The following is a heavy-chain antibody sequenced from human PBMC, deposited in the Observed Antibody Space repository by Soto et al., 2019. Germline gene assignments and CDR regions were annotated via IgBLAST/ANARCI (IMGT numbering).Heavy chain of an antibody. CDR3: ARVAHSTGYYFYYYMDV. V-gene: IGHV3-66*01. Sequence: VQLVESGGGLVQPGGSLRLSCAASGFTVSSNYMSWVRQAPGKRLEWVSVIYSDGTTYYADSVKGRLTISRDNSKNTLYLQMNSLRAEDTAVYYCARVAHSTGYYFYYYMDVWGKGTTVTVSS. D-gene: IGHD6-19*01. J-gene: IGHJ6*03. CDR1: GFTVSSNY. CDR2: IYSDGTT.